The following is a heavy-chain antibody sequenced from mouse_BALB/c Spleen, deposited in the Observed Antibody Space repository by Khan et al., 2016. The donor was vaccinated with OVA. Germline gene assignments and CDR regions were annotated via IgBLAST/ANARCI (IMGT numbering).Heavy chain of an antibody. CDR2: ISSGSATI. V-gene: IGHV5-17*02. CDR1: GFTFSSFG. Sequence: EVELVESGGGLVQPGGSRKLSCAASGFTFSSFGMHWVRQAPEKGLEWVAYISSGSATIYYADIVKGRFTLPRDTPKHPLFLQMTSLRSEDTAIYYCARSLITTWYFDVWGTGTTVTVSS. D-gene: IGHD2-4*01. J-gene: IGHJ1*03. CDR3: ARSLITTWYFDV.